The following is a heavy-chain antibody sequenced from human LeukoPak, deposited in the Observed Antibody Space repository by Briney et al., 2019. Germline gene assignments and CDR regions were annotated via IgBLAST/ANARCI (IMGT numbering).Heavy chain of an antibody. CDR3: ARAYDSSSSFDY. CDR1: GFTLSSYS. J-gene: IGHJ4*02. D-gene: IGHD3-22*01. Sequence: GSLRLSCAASGFTLSSYSMNWVRQAPGKGLEWVSSISINRSYMYYADSVKGRFTISRDNAKNSLSLQMNSLRAGDTAVYYCARAYDSSSSFDYWGQGTLVTVSS. CDR2: ISINRSYM. V-gene: IGHV3-21*01.